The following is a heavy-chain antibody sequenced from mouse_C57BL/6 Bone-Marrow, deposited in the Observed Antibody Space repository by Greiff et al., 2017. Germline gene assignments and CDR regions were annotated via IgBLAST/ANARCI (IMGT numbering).Heavy chain of an antibody. CDR1: YTFSRRVH. CDR3: SEDSAVYYCACRGSRWDYDVGGLDN. J-gene: IGHJ2*01. CDR2: GQGLDWIG. Sequence: VQLQQSGPELARPWASVKISCQAFYTFSRRVHFAIRDTNYWMQWVKQRPGQGLDWIGAIYPGNGDTSYNQKFKGKATLTADKSSSTAYMQLSSLTSEDSAVYYCACRGSRWDYDVGGLDNWGQGTTRTVSS. V-gene: IGHV1-87*01. D-gene: IGHD2-4*01.